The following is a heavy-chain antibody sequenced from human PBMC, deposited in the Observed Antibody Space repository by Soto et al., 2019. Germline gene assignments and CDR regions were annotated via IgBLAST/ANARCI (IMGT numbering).Heavy chain of an antibody. CDR2: ISGGGVAT. CDR1: GFTFSSYA. J-gene: IGHJ4*02. Sequence: EVQVLESGGGLGQPGGSLRLSCAASGFTFSSYAMSWVRQAPGKRLEWVSAISGGGVATNYADSVKGRFTISRDNSKNTLYLQMNSLRAEDTAVYYCAKGRVSSGSYRPFDYWGQGTLVTVSS. CDR3: AKGRVSSGSYRPFDY. D-gene: IGHD3-22*01. V-gene: IGHV3-23*01.